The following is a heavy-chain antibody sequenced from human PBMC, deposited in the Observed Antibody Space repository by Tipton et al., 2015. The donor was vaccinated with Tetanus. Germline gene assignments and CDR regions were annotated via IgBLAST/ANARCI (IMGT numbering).Heavy chain of an antibody. CDR3: ARHEGYYGY. J-gene: IGHJ4*02. CDR1: GGSISSSSYY. V-gene: IGHV4-39*01. D-gene: IGHD1-26*01. CDR2: IYYSGST. Sequence: TLSLTCTVSGGSISSSSYYWGWIRQPPGKGLEWIGSIYYSGSTYYTPPLKSRVTISVDTSKTQFSLKLSSVTAADTAVYYCARHEGYYGYWGQGTLVTVSS.